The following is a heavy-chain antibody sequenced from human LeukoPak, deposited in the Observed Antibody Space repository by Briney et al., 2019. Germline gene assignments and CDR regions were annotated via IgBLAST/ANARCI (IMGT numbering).Heavy chain of an antibody. CDR1: GYTFSNYG. D-gene: IGHD1-20*01. Sequence: ASLKVSCKVSGYTFSNYGMSWVRQAPGQGLEWMGWISGSSDNTNYAQKVQGRVTMTTDTSTSTAYMELRSLRSDDTAVYYCARGGWTITDYDYWGQGTLVTVSS. J-gene: IGHJ4*02. V-gene: IGHV1-18*04. CDR3: ARGGWTITDYDY. CDR2: ISGSSDNT.